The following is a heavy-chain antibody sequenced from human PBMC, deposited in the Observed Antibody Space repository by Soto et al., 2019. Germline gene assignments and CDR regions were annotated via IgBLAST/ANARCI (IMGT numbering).Heavy chain of an antibody. Sequence: PGGSLRLSCAASGFTFSSYAMSWVRQAPGKGLEWVSAISGSGGSTYYADSVKGRFTISRDNSKNTLYLQMNSLRAEDTAVYYCAKAASFYAPYYYYGMDVWGQGTTVTVSS. CDR1: GFTFSSYA. V-gene: IGHV3-23*01. CDR3: AKAASFYAPYYYYGMDV. CDR2: ISGSGGST. J-gene: IGHJ6*02. D-gene: IGHD4-17*01.